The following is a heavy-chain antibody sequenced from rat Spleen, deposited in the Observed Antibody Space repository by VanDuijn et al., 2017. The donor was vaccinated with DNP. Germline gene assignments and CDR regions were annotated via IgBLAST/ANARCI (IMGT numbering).Heavy chain of an antibody. CDR1: GFTFSAYY. D-gene: IGHD4-3*01. CDR3: ARGSGERYWSFDF. Sequence: EVQLVETGGGLVQPGRSLKLSCAASGFTFSAYYMAWVRQVPGRGLEWVASITSSGGSTYYPDSVKGRCTISRDNAKNTLYLQMNSLRSEDTATYYCARGSGERYWSFDFWGPGTMVTVSS. J-gene: IGHJ1*01. V-gene: IGHV5-25*01. CDR2: ITSSGGST.